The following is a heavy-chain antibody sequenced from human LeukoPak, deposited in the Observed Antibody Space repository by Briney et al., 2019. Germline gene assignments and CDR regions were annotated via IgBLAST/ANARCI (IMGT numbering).Heavy chain of an antibody. V-gene: IGHV1-8*03. J-gene: IGHJ5*02. CDR3: ARSYYGSGSPFDP. Sequence: ASVKVSCKASGYTFTSYDINWVRQATGQGLEWMGWMSPNSGNTGYAQKFQGRVTITRNTSISTAYMELSSLRSEDTAVYYCARSYYGSGSPFDPWGQGTLVTVSS. D-gene: IGHD3-10*01. CDR2: MSPNSGNT. CDR1: GYTFTSYD.